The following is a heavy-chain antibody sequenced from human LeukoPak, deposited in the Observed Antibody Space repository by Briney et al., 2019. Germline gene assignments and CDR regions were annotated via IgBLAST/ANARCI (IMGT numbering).Heavy chain of an antibody. Sequence: ASVKVSCKASGYTFTSYDINWVRQATGQGLEWMGWMNPNSGNTGYAQKFQGRVTITRNTSISTAYMELSSLGSEDTAVYYCARGRVATISYYYYYMDVWGKGTTVTVSS. CDR2: MNPNSGNT. CDR1: GYTFTSYD. J-gene: IGHJ6*03. D-gene: IGHD5-12*01. CDR3: ARGRVATISYYYYYMDV. V-gene: IGHV1-8*03.